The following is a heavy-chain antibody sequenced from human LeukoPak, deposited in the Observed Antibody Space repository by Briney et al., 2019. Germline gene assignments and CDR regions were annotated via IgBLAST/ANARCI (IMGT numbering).Heavy chain of an antibody. V-gene: IGHV3-53*01. J-gene: IGHJ4*02. CDR1: GFTVSSTY. Sequence: GGSLRLSCAAFGFTVSSTYTAWVRQAPEKGLEWVSIIYSSGATSYADSVRGRFTISRDNSENTLHLQMNSLRADDTAVYYCARGASLWTNFEYWGQGTLVTVSS. CDR3: ARGASLWTNFEY. D-gene: IGHD2-2*01. CDR2: IYSSGAT.